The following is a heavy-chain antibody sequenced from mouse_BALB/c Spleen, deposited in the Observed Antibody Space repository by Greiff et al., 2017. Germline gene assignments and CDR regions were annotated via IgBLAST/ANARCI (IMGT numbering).Heavy chain of an antibody. CDR2: INSNGGST. J-gene: IGHJ3*01. Sequence: EVMLVESGGGLVQLGGSLKLSCAASGFTFSSYYMSWVRQTPEKRLELVAAINSNGGSTYYPDTVKGRFTISRDNAKNTLYLQMSSLKSEDTALYYCARGGYDGTDLVAYWGQGTLVTVSA. V-gene: IGHV5-6-2*01. D-gene: IGHD2-14*01. CDR1: GFTFSSYY. CDR3: ARGGYDGTDLVAY.